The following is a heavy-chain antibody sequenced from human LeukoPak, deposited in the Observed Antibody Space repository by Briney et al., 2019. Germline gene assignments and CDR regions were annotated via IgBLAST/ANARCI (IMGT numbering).Heavy chain of an antibody. CDR3: ARMISGGSGSPDWFDP. V-gene: IGHV3-30*04. CDR1: GFTFSSYA. CDR2: ISYDGSNK. J-gene: IGHJ5*02. D-gene: IGHD3-10*01. Sequence: GGSLRLSCAASGFTFSSYAMHWVRQAPGKGLEWVAVISYDGSNKYYADFVKGRFTISRDNSKNTLYLQMNSLRAEDTALYYCARMISGGSGSPDWFDPWGQGTLVTVSS.